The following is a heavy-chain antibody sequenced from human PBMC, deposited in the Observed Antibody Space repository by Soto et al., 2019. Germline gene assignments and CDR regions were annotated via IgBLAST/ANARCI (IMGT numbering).Heavy chain of an antibody. D-gene: IGHD3-9*01. CDR3: ARDWSDILTGYIVGLDY. CDR1: GFTFSSYA. V-gene: IGHV3-30-3*01. J-gene: IGHJ4*02. CDR2: ISYDGSNK. Sequence: GGSLRLSCAASGFTFSSYAMHWVRQAPGKGLEWVAVISYDGSNKYYADSVKGRFTISRDNSKNTLYLQMNSLRAEDTAVYYCARDWSDILTGYIVGLDYWGQGTLVTV.